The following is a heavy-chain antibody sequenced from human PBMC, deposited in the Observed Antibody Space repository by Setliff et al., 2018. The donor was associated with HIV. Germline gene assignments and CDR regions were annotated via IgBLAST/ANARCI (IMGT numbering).Heavy chain of an antibody. J-gene: IGHJ4*02. CDR2: IYTSGST. V-gene: IGHV4-4*09. CDR3: ARLDCISSMGFVDY. D-gene: IGHD2-2*01. Sequence: SETLSLTCTVSGASISNYYWIWTRQPPGKGLEWIGNIYTSGSTNYNPSLKSRVTISVDTSKNQFSLKLSSVTAADMALYYCARLDCISSMGFVDYWGQGTLVTVSS. CDR1: GASISNYY.